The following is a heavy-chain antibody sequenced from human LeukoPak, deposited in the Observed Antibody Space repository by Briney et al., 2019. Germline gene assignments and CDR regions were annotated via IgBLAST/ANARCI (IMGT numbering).Heavy chain of an antibody. J-gene: IGHJ4*02. Sequence: PGGSLRLSCAASGFTFSSYWMHWVRQAPGKGLVWVSRINSDGISTSYADSVKGRFTISRDNSKNTLYLQMNSLRAEDTAVYYCAKDLRKQLPNYWGQGTLVTVSS. CDR2: INSDGIST. CDR3: AKDLRKQLPNY. D-gene: IGHD6-13*01. V-gene: IGHV3-74*01. CDR1: GFTFSSYW.